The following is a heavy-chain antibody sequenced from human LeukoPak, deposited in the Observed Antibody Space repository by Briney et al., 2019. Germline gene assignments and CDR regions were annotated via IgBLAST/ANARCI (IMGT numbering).Heavy chain of an antibody. Sequence: GGSLRLSCAASGFTFSNAWMSWVRQAPGKGLEWVGRIKRKTDGGTTGYAAPVKGRFSISRDDSKNTLYLQMNSLKTEDTAVYYCTTLGAFDYWGLGTLVTVSS. CDR2: IKRKTDGGTT. CDR3: TTLGAFDY. V-gene: IGHV3-15*01. D-gene: IGHD4/OR15-4a*01. CDR1: GFTFSNAW. J-gene: IGHJ4*02.